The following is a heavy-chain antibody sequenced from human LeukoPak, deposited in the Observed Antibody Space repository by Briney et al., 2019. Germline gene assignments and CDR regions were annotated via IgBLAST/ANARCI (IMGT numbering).Heavy chain of an antibody. Sequence: AGGSLRLSCAASGXTFNNYGVHYVRQAPGKGLEWVAVISDDGRNKNYADSVKGRFTISRDSSNNTLYLQMNSLRAEDTGVYFCAKDRETTASGTFDFRGQGTLVTVSS. J-gene: IGHJ4*02. CDR1: GXTFNNYG. CDR3: AKDRETTASGTFDF. CDR2: ISDDGRNK. D-gene: IGHD6-13*01. V-gene: IGHV3-30*18.